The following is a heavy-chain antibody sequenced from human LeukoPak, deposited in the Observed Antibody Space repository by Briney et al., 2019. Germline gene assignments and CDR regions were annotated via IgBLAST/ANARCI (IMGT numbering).Heavy chain of an antibody. CDR3: ARVRWGGLYYFDY. J-gene: IGHJ4*02. V-gene: IGHV3-74*01. CDR2: TNDDGRST. D-gene: IGHD3-16*01. Sequence: GGSLRLSCAASGFTFSSYWMHWVRQAPGKGLVGVSRTNDDGRSTSYADSVKGRFTISRDNAKNTLYLQMNSLRAEDTAVYYCARVRWGGLYYFDYWGQGALVTVSS. CDR1: GFTFSSYW.